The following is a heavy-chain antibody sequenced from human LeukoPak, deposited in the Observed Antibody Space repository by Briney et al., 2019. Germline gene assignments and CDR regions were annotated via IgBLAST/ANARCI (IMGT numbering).Heavy chain of an antibody. CDR2: INHSGST. J-gene: IGHJ4*02. D-gene: IGHD5-24*01. CDR1: GGSFSGYY. Sequence: PSETLSLTCAVYGGSFSGYYWSWIRQPPGKGLEWIGEINHSGSTNYNPSLKSRVTISVDTSKNQFSLKLSSVTAADTAVYYCARSLSFDGYSDYWGQGTLVTVSS. V-gene: IGHV4-34*01. CDR3: ARSLSFDGYSDY.